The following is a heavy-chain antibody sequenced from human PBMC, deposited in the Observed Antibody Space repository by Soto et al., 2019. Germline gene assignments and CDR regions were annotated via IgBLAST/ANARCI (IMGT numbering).Heavy chain of an antibody. Sequence: GGSLRLSCAASGFTFINAWMNWVRQVPGKGLEWVGRIRNKGDGGTADYAAPVKGRFTISRDDSKNTLYLQIDGLKTEDTAVYYCVTARFGSSWNKFDYWGQGTLVTVSS. D-gene: IGHD6-13*01. CDR1: GFTFINAW. J-gene: IGHJ4*02. V-gene: IGHV3-15*07. CDR3: VTARFGSSWNKFDY. CDR2: IRNKGDGGTA.